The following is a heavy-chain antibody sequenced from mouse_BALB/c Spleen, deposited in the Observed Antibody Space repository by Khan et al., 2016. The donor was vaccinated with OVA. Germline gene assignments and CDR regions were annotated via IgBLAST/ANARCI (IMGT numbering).Heavy chain of an antibody. CDR2: ISSGGSYP. Sequence: EVQLLETGGALVKPGGSLKLSCAAAGFTFSSFGMSWVRQTPDKRLEWFATISSGGSYPYYPDSVKGRFTISRDNAKNTLYLQLNCLRSEDTAMDYCERQCGHYPMDYWGQGTSVTVSS. CDR3: ERQCGHYPMDY. D-gene: IGHD1-1*02. V-gene: IGHV5-6*01. J-gene: IGHJ4*01. CDR1: GFTFSSFG.